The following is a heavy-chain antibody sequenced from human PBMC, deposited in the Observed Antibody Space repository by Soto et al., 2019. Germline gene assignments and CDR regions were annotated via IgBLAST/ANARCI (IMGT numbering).Heavy chain of an antibody. CDR3: ARGQMASILDS. J-gene: IGHJ4*02. CDR1: GGSISTYY. D-gene: IGHD1-1*01. V-gene: IGHV4-59*01. Sequence: SETLSLTCTVSGGSISTYYWSWIRQPPGKGLEWIGYIYYSETTNYNPSLKSRVSISVDTSKKQFSLKGSSVTAADTAVYYCARGQMASILDSWGQGTLVTVSS. CDR2: IYYSETT.